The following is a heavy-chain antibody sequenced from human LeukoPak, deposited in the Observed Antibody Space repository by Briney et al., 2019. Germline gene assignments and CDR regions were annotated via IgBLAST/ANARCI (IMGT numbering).Heavy chain of an antibody. D-gene: IGHD5-12*01. J-gene: IGHJ6*04. CDR3: AIAQNNHGYVYFGMDV. CDR2: IIPMYGTA. V-gene: IGHV1-69*06. CDR1: GDTFDSHA. Sequence: SVKVSCKASGDTFDSHALSWVRQAPGQGLEWMGAIIPMYGTADYAQKFQGRVAIIADKSTSTAYMELNSLTSEDTAVYYCAIAQNNHGYVYFGMDVWGKGTTVTVSS.